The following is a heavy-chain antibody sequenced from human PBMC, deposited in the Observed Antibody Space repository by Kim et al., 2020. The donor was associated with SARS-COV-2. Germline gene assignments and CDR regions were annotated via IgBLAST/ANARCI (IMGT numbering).Heavy chain of an antibody. Sequence: SVKVSCKASGGTFSSYAISWVRQAPGQGLEWMGGIIPIFGTANYAQKFQGRVTITADESTSTAYMELSSLRSEDTAVYYCARDRVRWLRGYSGYDGYYDGMDVWGQGTTVTVSS. D-gene: IGHD5-12*01. CDR1: GGTFSSYA. CDR2: IIPIFGTA. CDR3: ARDRVRWLRGYSGYDGYYDGMDV. V-gene: IGHV1-69*13. J-gene: IGHJ6*02.